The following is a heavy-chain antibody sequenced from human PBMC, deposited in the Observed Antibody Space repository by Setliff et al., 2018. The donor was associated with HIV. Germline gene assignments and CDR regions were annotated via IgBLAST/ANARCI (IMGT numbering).Heavy chain of an antibody. V-gene: IGHV4-39*02. Sequence: SETLSLTCTVSGGSLNSGTYYWGWVRQPPGKGLEWIGNVYYSGTTYYNPSLKSRVTISVDTSKNQFSLKLKSVTTTDTGIYYCTREFFYRGQGILVTVSS. CDR3: TREFFY. CDR2: VYYSGTT. CDR1: GGSLNSGTYY. J-gene: IGHJ4*02. D-gene: IGHD3-3*01.